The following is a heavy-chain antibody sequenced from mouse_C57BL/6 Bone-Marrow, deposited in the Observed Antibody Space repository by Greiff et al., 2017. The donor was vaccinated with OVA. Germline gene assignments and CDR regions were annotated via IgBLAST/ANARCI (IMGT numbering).Heavy chain of an antibody. CDR2: IYPGDGDT. Sequence: LQQPGASVKISCKASGYAFSSYWMNWVKQRPGKGTEWLGQIYPGDGDTNYNGKFKGKATLTADKSSSTAYMQLSSLTSEDSAVYFCARAGYYSFDYWGKGTTLTVSS. CDR1: GYAFSSYW. D-gene: IGHD2-3*01. V-gene: IGHV1-80*01. J-gene: IGHJ2*01. CDR3: ARAGYYSFDY.